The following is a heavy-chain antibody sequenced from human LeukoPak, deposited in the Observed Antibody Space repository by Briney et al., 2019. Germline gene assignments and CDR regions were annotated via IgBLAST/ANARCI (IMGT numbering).Heavy chain of an antibody. Sequence: GGSLRLSCAASGFTFDDYAMHWVRQAPGKGLEWVSDISWNSGSIGYADSVKGRFTISRDNAKNSLYLQMNSLRAEDTALYYCAKGTGYSYGYDWFDPWGQGTLVTVSS. CDR1: GFTFDDYA. D-gene: IGHD5-18*01. CDR3: AKGTGYSYGYDWFDP. CDR2: ISWNSGSI. J-gene: IGHJ5*02. V-gene: IGHV3-9*01.